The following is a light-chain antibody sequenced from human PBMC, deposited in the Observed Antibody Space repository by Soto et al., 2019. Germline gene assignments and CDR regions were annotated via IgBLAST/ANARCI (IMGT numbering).Light chain of an antibody. CDR3: SSHTSSSTIYV. Sequence: QSALTQPASVSGSPGQSITISCTGTSNDIGAYNYVSWYQQHPGKAPKLMIYEVSNRPSGVSNRFSGFKSGNTASLSIAGLQAEDEADYHCSSHTSSSTIYVFGSGTKLTVL. J-gene: IGLJ1*01. V-gene: IGLV2-14*01. CDR1: SNDIGAYNY. CDR2: EVS.